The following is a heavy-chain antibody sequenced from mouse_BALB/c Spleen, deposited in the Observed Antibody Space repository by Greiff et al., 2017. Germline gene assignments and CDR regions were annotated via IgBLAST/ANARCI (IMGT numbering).Heavy chain of an antibody. J-gene: IGHJ2*01. CDR1: GYTFTNYW. V-gene: IGHV1-63*02. Sequence: VQLQQSGAELVRPGTSVKISCKASGYTFTNYWLGWVKQRPGHGLEWIGDIYPGGGYTNYNEKFKGKATLTADTSSSTAYMQLSSLTSEDSAVYFCASITTVVAPFDYWGQGTTLTVSS. D-gene: IGHD1-1*01. CDR3: ASITTVVAPFDY. CDR2: IYPGGGYT.